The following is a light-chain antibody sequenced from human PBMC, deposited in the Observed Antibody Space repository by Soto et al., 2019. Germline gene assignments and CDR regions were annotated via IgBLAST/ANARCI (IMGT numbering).Light chain of an antibody. CDR1: KLGEKY. V-gene: IGLV3-1*01. J-gene: IGLJ1*01. Sequence: SYELTQPPSVSVSPGQTASITCSGEKLGEKYASWYQQKPGQSPLLVIYQDTKRPSGIPERFSGSNSGNTATLTISGTQALDEADYYCQAWDSSTYVFGTGTKVTVL. CDR2: QDT. CDR3: QAWDSSTYV.